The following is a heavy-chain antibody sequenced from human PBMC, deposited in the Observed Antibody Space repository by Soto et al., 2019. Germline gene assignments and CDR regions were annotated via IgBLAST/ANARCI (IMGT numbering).Heavy chain of an antibody. D-gene: IGHD3-22*01. CDR1: GYIFPSYG. CDR3: ARDSRLGESLI. Sequence: QAQLVQSGAEVKKPGASVKVSCKASGYIFPSYGISWVRQAPGQVLEWMGWISAYNGNTNYAQRLQGRVPMTTDASTSTAYMELRSLRSDATAVSYCARDSRLGESLIWGQGTLVTVSS. J-gene: IGHJ4*02. V-gene: IGHV1-18*01. CDR2: ISAYNGNT.